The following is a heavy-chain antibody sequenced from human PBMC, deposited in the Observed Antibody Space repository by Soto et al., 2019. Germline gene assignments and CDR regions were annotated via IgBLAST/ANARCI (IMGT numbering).Heavy chain of an antibody. CDR1: GGSISSSSYY. CDR3: ARHRGRPWYSSSSGLWFDP. CDR2: IYYSGST. D-gene: IGHD6-6*01. Sequence: KSSETLSLTCTVSGGSISSSSYYWGWIRQPPGKGLEWIGSIYYSGSTYYNPSLKSRVTISVDTSKNQFSLKLSSVTAADTAVYYCARHRGRPWYSSSSGLWFDPWGQGTLVTSPQ. J-gene: IGHJ5*02. V-gene: IGHV4-39*01.